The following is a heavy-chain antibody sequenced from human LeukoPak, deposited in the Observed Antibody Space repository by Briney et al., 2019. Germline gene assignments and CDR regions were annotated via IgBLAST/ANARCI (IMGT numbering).Heavy chain of an antibody. D-gene: IGHD3-3*01. V-gene: IGHV1-18*01. J-gene: IGHJ4*02. Sequence: ASVKVSCKASGYTFTSYGISWVRQAPGQGLEWMGWISAYNGNTNYAQKLQGRVTMTTDTSTSTAYMEPRSLRSDDTAVYYCARLITNPETDYDFWSGYPFYYFDYWGQGTLVTVSS. CDR1: GYTFTSYG. CDR2: ISAYNGNT. CDR3: ARLITNPETDYDFWSGYPFYYFDY.